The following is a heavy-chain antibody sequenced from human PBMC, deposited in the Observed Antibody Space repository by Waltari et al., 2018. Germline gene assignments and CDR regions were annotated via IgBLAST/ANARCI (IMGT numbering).Heavy chain of an antibody. CDR1: GGTFSSYA. Sequence: QVQLVQSGAEVKKPGSSVKVSCKASGGTFSSYAISWVRQAPGQGLEWMGGSIPIFGTANYAQRFQGRVTITADESTSTAYMELSSLRSEDTAVYSCAAPAPGSYYSPLDYWGQGTLVTVSS. CDR3: AAPAPGSYYSPLDY. J-gene: IGHJ4*02. D-gene: IGHD3-10*01. V-gene: IGHV1-69*12. CDR2: SIPIFGTA.